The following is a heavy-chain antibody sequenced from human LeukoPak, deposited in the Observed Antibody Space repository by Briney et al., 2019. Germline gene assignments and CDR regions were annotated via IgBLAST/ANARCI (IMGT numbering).Heavy chain of an antibody. J-gene: IGHJ6*03. CDR2: IYTSGST. CDR3: AREKGDYYYYMDV. Sequence: ASQTLSLTCTVSGGSISSGSYHWSWIRQPAGKGLEWIGRIYTSGSTNYNPSLKSRVTISVDTSKNQFSLKLSSVTAADTAVYYCAREKGDYYYYMDVWGKGTTVTASS. V-gene: IGHV4-61*02. CDR1: GGSISSGSYH.